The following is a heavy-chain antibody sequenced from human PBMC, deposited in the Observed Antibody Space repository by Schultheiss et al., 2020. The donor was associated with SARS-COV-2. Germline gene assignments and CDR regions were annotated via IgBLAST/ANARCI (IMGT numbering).Heavy chain of an antibody. Sequence: GGSLRLSCVASGFTFSNFAVHWVRQAPGQGLQWVALISYDGTNEDYADSVKGRFTISRDNSKNTLYLQMNSLRAEDTAVYYCAKGIVATLARYYYYGMDVWGQGTTVTVSS. CDR1: GFTFSNFA. CDR3: AKGIVATLARYYYYGMDV. J-gene: IGHJ6*02. V-gene: IGHV3-30*04. D-gene: IGHD5-12*01. CDR2: ISYDGTNE.